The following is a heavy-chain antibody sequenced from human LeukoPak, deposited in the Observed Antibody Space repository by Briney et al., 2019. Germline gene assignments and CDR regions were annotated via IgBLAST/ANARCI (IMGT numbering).Heavy chain of an antibody. Sequence: GRSLRLSCAASGFTFSSYAMHWVRQAPGKGLEWVANIKQDGSEKYYVDSVKGRFTISRDNAKNSLYLQMNSLRAEDTAVYYCARSLSPYYYYYMDVWGKGTTVTVSS. CDR1: GFTFSSYA. CDR2: IKQDGSEK. J-gene: IGHJ6*03. V-gene: IGHV3-7*01. CDR3: ARSLSPYYYYYMDV.